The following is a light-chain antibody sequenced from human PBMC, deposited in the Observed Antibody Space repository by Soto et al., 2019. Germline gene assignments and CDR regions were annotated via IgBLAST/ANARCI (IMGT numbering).Light chain of an antibody. Sequence: DIHMTQSPSTLSASVGDRVTITCRASQSISIWLAWYQQKPGKAPNLLIYKTSSLETGVPSRFSGSGSVTELTLTISSLQPDDFATYYCQHWNDYSWTFGQGTKVEVK. CDR1: QSISIW. CDR3: QHWNDYSWT. CDR2: KTS. J-gene: IGKJ1*01. V-gene: IGKV1-5*03.